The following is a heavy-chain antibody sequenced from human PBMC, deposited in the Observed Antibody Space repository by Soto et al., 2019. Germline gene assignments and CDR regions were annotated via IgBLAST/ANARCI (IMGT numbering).Heavy chain of an antibody. CDR2: IYYSGST. CDR3: ARDLFGWFDP. Sequence: SETLSLTCTVSGGAISSYYWSWIRQPPGKGLEWIGYIYYSGSTNYNPSLKSRVTISVDTSRNQFSLKLSSVTAADTAVYYCARDLFGWFDPWGQGTLVTVSS. V-gene: IGHV4-59*01. D-gene: IGHD3-10*01. J-gene: IGHJ5*02. CDR1: GGAISSYY.